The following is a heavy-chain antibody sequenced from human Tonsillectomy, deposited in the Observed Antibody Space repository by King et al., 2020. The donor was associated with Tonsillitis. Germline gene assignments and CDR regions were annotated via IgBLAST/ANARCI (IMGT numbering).Heavy chain of an antibody. CDR3: ARGLRHHLDY. Sequence: VQLVESGGGLVQPGGSLRLSCAASGFTFSSYNMNWVRQAPGKGLEWVSYISTGRDIIYYADSVKGRFTISRDNAKNSLYLQMNSLRAEDTAVYYCARGLRHHLDYWGQGTLSPSPQ. V-gene: IGHV3-48*01. J-gene: IGHJ4*02. CDR1: GFTFSSYN. CDR2: ISTGRDII. D-gene: IGHD5/OR15-5a*01.